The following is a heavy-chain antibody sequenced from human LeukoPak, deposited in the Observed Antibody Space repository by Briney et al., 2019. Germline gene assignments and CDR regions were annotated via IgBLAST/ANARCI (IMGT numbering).Heavy chain of an antibody. V-gene: IGHV3-23*01. CDR3: AKDRGYYDSSGYPY. J-gene: IGHJ4*02. Sequence: GGSLRLSCAASGFTFSSYAMSWVRQAPGKGLEWVSAISGSGGSTYYADFVKGRFTISRDNSKNTLHLQMKSLRVEDTAVYYCAKDRGYYDSSGYPYWGQGTLVTVSS. CDR1: GFTFSSYA. D-gene: IGHD3-22*01. CDR2: ISGSGGST.